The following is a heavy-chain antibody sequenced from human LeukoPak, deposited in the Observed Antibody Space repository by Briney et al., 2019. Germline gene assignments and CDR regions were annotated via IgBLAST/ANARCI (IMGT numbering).Heavy chain of an antibody. CDR1: GFTFSTYG. CDR3: ASFPPRDY. J-gene: IGHJ4*02. V-gene: IGHV3-53*04. CDR2: IYSGGST. Sequence: GRSLRLSCAASGFTFSTYGMHWVRQAPGKGLEWVSVIYSGGSTYYADSVKGRFTISRHNSKNTLYLQMNSLRAEDTAVYYCASFPPRDYWGQGTLVTVSS.